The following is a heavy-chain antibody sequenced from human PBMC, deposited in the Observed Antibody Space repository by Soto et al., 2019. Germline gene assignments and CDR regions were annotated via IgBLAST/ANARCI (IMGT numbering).Heavy chain of an antibody. Sequence: QVPLVQSGAEVKRPGASVKVSCNASGYTFTSYGISWVRPAPGQGLERMGGISAYNGNTNYAQELRGRVTVTTDTSTSTAYMELRSPRSDVTAVYYCARDDGFGESDVCGQRTTVTVSS. V-gene: IGHV1-18*01. CDR2: ISAYNGNT. CDR1: GYTFTSYG. J-gene: IGHJ6*02. D-gene: IGHD3-10*01. CDR3: ARDDGFGESDV.